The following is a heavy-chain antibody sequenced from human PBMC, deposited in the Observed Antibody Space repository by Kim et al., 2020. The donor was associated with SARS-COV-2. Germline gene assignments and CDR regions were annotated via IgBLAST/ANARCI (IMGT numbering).Heavy chain of an antibody. V-gene: IGHV1-2*02. D-gene: IGHD3-10*01. J-gene: IGHJ4*02. Sequence: PKFHGRVTMTRDTSITTAYMGLSRLRADDTAVYYCARVSGGSDEYYFDFWGQGTLVTVSS. CDR3: ARVSGGSDEYYFDF.